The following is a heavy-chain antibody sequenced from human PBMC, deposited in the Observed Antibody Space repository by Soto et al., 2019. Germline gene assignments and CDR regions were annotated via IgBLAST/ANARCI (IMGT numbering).Heavy chain of an antibody. CDR3: ARSDFDWLSQARYYFDY. J-gene: IGHJ4*02. V-gene: IGHV1-46*02. CDR1: GYTFNTFY. CDR2: INPSGGST. D-gene: IGHD3-9*01. Sequence: QVQLVQSGAEVKKPGASVKVSCKASGYTFNTFYIHWVRQAPGQGLEWMGIINPSGGSTTYAQKFQGRVTMTGDTSTSTVYMELSSLRSEDTALYYCARSDFDWLSQARYYFDYWGQGTLVSVSS.